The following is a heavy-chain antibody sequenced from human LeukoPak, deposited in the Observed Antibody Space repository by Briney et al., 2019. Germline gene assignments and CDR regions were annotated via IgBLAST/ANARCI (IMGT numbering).Heavy chain of an antibody. Sequence: PGGSLRLSCAASGFTFRHYWMNWVRQASGKRLEWVANIKPDGSEKRYADSVKGRFTISRDNAENSLYLQMNSLRAEDTAVYYCARVVGTDEGADYWGQGTLVTVSS. CDR3: ARVVGTDEGADY. D-gene: IGHD1-7*01. CDR2: IKPDGSEK. CDR1: GFTFRHYW. V-gene: IGHV3-7*04. J-gene: IGHJ4*02.